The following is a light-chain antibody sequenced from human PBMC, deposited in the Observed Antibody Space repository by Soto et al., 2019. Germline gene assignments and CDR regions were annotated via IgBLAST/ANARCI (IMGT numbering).Light chain of an antibody. Sequence: SALTQPASVSGSPGQSITISCTGTSSDVGGYNYVSWYQHHPGKAPRLIIYEVSNRPSGVSNRLSGSKSGNTASLTISGLQADDEADYYCSSYTSSSTVVFGIGTKVTVL. CDR3: SSYTSSSTVV. V-gene: IGLV2-14*01. CDR1: SSDVGGYNY. CDR2: EVS. J-gene: IGLJ1*01.